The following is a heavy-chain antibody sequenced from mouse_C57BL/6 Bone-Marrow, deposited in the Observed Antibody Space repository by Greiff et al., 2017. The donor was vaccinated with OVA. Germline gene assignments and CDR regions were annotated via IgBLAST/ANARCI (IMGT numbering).Heavy chain of an antibody. J-gene: IGHJ4*01. D-gene: IGHD2-12*01. V-gene: IGHV5-9*01. CDR3: ARSMLVICAIDY. CDR1: GFTFSSYP. Sequence: EVKLQESGGGLVKPGGSLKLSCVASGFTFSSYPMSWVRQTPEKRLEWVATISGGGGNTYYTDSVKGRFTISRDNAMNTLYLQMSSLSSDDAALYCCARSMLVICAIDYWGQGTTVTVTS. CDR2: ISGGGGNT.